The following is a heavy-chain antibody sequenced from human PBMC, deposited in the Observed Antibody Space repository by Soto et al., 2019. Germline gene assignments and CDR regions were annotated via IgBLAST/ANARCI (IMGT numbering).Heavy chain of an antibody. CDR2: IIPIFGTG. CDR3: AKGAVAGTPTSYYYYGMAV. V-gene: IGHV1-69*12. J-gene: IGHJ6*02. CDR1: GGTFRTYA. Sequence: QVQLLQSGAEVKKPGSSVRVSCEASGGTFRTYAISWVRQAPGQGLEWMGEIIPIFGTGNYAQKFQGRVTIPADESTTTVYMDLRSLRSEDTAVYYCAKGAVAGTPTSYYYYGMAVWGQGTTVTVSS. D-gene: IGHD6-19*01.